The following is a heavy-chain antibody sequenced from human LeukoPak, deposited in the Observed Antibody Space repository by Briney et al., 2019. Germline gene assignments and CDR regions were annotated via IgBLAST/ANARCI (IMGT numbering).Heavy chain of an antibody. J-gene: IGHJ4*02. D-gene: IGHD1-26*01. CDR2: ISYDGSNK. CDR3: AKVSGVFIVGAYDY. Sequence: GGSLRLSCAASGFTFSSYGMHWVRQAPRKGREGVAVISYDGSNKYYADSVKGRFTISRDNSKNTLYLQMNSLRAEDTAVYYCAKVSGVFIVGAYDYWGQGTLVTVSS. V-gene: IGHV3-30*18. CDR1: GFTFSSYG.